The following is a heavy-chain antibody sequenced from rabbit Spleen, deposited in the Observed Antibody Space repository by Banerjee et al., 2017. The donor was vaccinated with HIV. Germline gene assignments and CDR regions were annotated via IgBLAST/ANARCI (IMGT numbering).Heavy chain of an antibody. CDR3: ARDLVGVIGWNFGW. Sequence: EQLVESGGGLVKPEGSLTLTCKASGVSFSDKAVMCWVRQPPGKGLEWIACINTVTGKAVYASWAKGRFTISKTSSTTVTLQMTSLTAADTATYFCARDLVGVIGWNFGWWGPGTLVTVS. V-gene: IGHV1S45*01. CDR1: GVSFSDKAV. J-gene: IGHJ6*01. D-gene: IGHD4-1*01. CDR2: INTVTGKA.